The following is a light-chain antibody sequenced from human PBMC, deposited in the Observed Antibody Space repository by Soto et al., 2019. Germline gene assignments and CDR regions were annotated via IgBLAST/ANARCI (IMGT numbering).Light chain of an antibody. J-gene: IGLJ1*01. CDR2: EVT. CDR1: SSDVGGFDS. CDR3: SSYTSSNTLV. Sequence: QSALTQPASVSGSPGQSITLSCTGTSSDVGGFDSVSWYQQHPGSAPKLMIYEVTNRPSGVSHRFSGSKSGNTASLTISGLQTEDEAHYYCSSYTSSNTLVFGTGTKLTVL. V-gene: IGLV2-14*01.